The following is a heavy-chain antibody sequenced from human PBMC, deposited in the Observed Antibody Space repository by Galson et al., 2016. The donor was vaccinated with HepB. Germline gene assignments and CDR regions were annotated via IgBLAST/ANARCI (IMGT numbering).Heavy chain of an antibody. J-gene: IGHJ4*02. CDR3: ARDSAAVDDKNYSDS. Sequence: SETLSLTCAVSGGSNTSDWWSWVRQPPGKGLEWIGEIHHSDSPNYNPSLESRVIISVDKSRNQFSLKLSSVTAADTAVYYCARDSAAVDDKNYSDSWGQGTIFTGCS. D-gene: IGHD6-13*01. CDR2: IHHSDSP. V-gene: IGHV4-4*02. CDR1: GGSNTSDW.